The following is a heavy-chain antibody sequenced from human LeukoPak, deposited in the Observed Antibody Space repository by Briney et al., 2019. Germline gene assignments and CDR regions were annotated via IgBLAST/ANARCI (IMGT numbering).Heavy chain of an antibody. CDR3: AKDQYSSSWNTNLDY. CDR1: GFTFSSYG. CDR2: ISYDGSNK. J-gene: IGHJ4*02. V-gene: IGHV3-30*18. Sequence: GGSLRLSCAASGFTFSSYGMHWVRQAPGKGLEWVAVISYDGSNKYYADSVKGRFTISRDNSKNTLYLQMNSLRAEDTAVYYCAKDQYSSSWNTNLDYWGQGTLVTVSS. D-gene: IGHD6-13*01.